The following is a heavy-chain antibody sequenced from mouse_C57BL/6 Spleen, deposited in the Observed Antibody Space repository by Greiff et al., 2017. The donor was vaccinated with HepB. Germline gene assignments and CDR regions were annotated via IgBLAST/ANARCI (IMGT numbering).Heavy chain of an antibody. CDR2: INPNNGGT. D-gene: IGHD2-12*01. Sequence: EVKLVESGPELVKPGASVKIPCKASGYTFTDYNMDWVKQSHGKSLEWIGDINPNNGGTIYNQKFKGKATLTVDKSSSTAYMELRSLTSEDTAVYYCARGDSFAYWGQGTLVTVSA. J-gene: IGHJ3*01. CDR3: ARGDSFAY. CDR1: GYTFTDYN. V-gene: IGHV1-18*01.